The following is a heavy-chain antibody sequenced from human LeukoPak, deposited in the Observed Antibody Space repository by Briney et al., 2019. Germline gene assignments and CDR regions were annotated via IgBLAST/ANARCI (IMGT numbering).Heavy chain of an antibody. V-gene: IGHV1-2*06. CDR3: ARGDYDFWSGPFSY. Sequence: ASVKVSCKASGHTFTGYYMHWVRQAPGQGLEWMGRLNPNSGVTNFAQRFQGRVTMTRDTSTSTAYMELSSLRSDDTAVYYCARGDYDFWSGPFSYWGQGTLVTVSS. CDR1: GHTFTGYY. D-gene: IGHD3-3*01. CDR2: LNPNSGVT. J-gene: IGHJ4*02.